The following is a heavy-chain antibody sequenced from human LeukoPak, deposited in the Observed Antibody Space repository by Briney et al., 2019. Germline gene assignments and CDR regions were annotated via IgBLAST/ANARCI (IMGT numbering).Heavy chain of an antibody. J-gene: IGHJ3*02. Sequence: GGSLRLSCAASGFTFTSYYMHWVRQAPGQGLEWMGIINPSGGSTSYAQKFQGRVTMTRDTSTSTVYMELSSLRSEDTAVYYCATSSRIAVAGTETTDIWGKGKMVTV. CDR1: GFTFTSYY. CDR2: INPSGGST. D-gene: IGHD6-19*01. CDR3: ATSSRIAVAGTETTDI. V-gene: IGHV1-46*01.